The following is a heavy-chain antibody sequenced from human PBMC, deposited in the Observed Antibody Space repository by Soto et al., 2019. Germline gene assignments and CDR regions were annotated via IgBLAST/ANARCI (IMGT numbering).Heavy chain of an antibody. CDR2: IIPIFGTT. Sequence: QVQLVQSGAEVKKPGSSVKVSCTASGGTFSRYGFTWVRQAPGQGFQWMGGIIPIFGTTHYEQNFQGRLSITADESTSTVYMYLRSPTSNDTAIYFSARTCYQWEALHYLDSWGQGTLVTVSS. V-gene: IGHV1-69*01. J-gene: IGHJ4*02. CDR3: ARTCYQWEALHYLDS. D-gene: IGHD1-26*01. CDR1: GGTFSRYG.